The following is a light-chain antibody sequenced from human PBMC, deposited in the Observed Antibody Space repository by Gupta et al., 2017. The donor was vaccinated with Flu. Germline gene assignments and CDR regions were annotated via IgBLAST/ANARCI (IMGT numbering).Light chain of an antibody. V-gene: IGKV1-39*01. CDR2: GAS. Sequence: PSSLSASVGDRVTISCRASQVISNYLNWYQQTAGKAPKLLIYGASTVQSGVPSRFSGSASGTDFTLTISILQPEDSATYYCQQSHSTPLTFGGGTKVDI. CDR3: QQSHSTPLT. CDR1: QVISNY. J-gene: IGKJ4*01.